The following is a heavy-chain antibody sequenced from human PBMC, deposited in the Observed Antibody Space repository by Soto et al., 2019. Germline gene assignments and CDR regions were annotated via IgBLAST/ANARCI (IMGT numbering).Heavy chain of an antibody. CDR1: GFTFSVFA. J-gene: IGHJ3*02. D-gene: IGHD2-8*01. CDR3: AKDHFNGNGVSDGFDI. CDR2: IGSTDI. V-gene: IGHV3-23*01. Sequence: PGGSLRLSCAASGFTFSVFAMSWVRQAPGKGLEWVSTIGSTDIYYADAVKGRFTISRDNSRNTVSLQMNSLRADDTAVYYCAKDHFNGNGVSDGFDIWGPGTMVTVSS.